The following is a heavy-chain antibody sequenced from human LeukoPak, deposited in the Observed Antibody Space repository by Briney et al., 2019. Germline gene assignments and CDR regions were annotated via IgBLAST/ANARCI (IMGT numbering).Heavy chain of an antibody. CDR2: MIPIFGTA. Sequence: SVKVSCKASGGTFSSYAISWVRQAPGQGLEWMGGMIPIFGTANYAQKFQGRVTITADESTSTAYMELSSLRSEDTAVYYCASIAVAGTTGSTSFDYWGQGTLVTVSS. V-gene: IGHV1-69*01. D-gene: IGHD6-19*01. CDR3: ASIAVAGTTGSTSFDY. J-gene: IGHJ4*02. CDR1: GGTFSSYA.